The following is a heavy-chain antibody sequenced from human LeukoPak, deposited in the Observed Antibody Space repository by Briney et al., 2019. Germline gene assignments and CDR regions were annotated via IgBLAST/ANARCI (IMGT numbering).Heavy chain of an antibody. D-gene: IGHD3-3*01. CDR3: AKAESGAVTIFGVEY. CDR1: GFTFSSYA. V-gene: IGHV3-23*01. J-gene: IGHJ4*02. CDR2: ISGSGGST. Sequence: GGSLRLSCAASGFTFSSYAMSWVRQAPGKGLEWVSAISGSGGSTYYADSVKGRFTISRDNSKNTLYLQMNSLRAEDTAVYYCAKAESGAVTIFGVEYWGQGTLVTVSS.